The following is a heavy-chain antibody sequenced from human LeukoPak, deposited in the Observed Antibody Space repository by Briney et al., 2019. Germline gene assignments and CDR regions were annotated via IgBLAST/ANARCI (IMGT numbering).Heavy chain of an antibody. J-gene: IGHJ6*03. CDR2: IYYSGST. Sequence: SETLSLTCTVSGGSISSYYWSRIRQPPGKGLEWIGYIYYSGSTNYNPSLKSRVTISVDTSKNQFSLKLSSVTAADTAVYYCARVSGIVGATDYYYYMDVWGKGTTVTISS. CDR3: ARVSGIVGATDYYYYMDV. V-gene: IGHV4-59*01. D-gene: IGHD1-26*01. CDR1: GGSISSYY.